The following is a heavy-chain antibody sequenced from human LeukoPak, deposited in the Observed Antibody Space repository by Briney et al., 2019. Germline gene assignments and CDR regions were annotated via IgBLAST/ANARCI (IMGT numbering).Heavy chain of an antibody. V-gene: IGHV3-30*18. J-gene: IGHJ4*02. CDR3: AKAPGRSYLDY. CDR1: VFTFSSYG. D-gene: IGHD3-16*02. CDR2: ISYDGSNK. Sequence: GGSLRLSCAASVFTFSSYGMHWVRQAPGKGLEWVAVISYDGSNKYYADSVKGRFTISRDNSKNTLYLQMNSLRAEDTAVYYCAKAPGRSYLDYWGQGTLVTVSS.